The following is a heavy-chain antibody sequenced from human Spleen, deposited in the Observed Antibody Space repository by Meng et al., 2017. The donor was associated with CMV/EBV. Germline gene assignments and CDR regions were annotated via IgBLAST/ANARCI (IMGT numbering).Heavy chain of an antibody. CDR3: ARAALWSGYDYYYYYGTHV. CDR2: IWYDGSDK. CDR1: GFTFSSYW. Sequence: GESLKISCAASGFTFSSYWMHWVRQAPGKGLEWVAVIWYDGSDKYSADSVKGRFTISRDNAKNSLDLQMNSLRVEDTAVYYCARAALWSGYDYYYYYGTHVWGQGTTVTVSS. D-gene: IGHD3-3*01. V-gene: IGHV3-33*08. J-gene: IGHJ6*02.